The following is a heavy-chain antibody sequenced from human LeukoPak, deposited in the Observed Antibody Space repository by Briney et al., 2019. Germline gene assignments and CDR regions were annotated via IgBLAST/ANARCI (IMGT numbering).Heavy chain of an antibody. J-gene: IGHJ5*02. CDR2: ISSSGSTI. CDR1: GFTFSSYE. V-gene: IGHV3-48*03. CDR3: ARGLDDDYGSGSYYNVGNWFDP. D-gene: IGHD3-10*01. Sequence: GGSLRLSCAASGFTFSSYEMNWVRQAPGKGLEWVSYISSSGSTIYYADSVKGRFTISRDNAKNSLYLQMNSLRAEDTAVYYCARGLDDDYGSGSYYNVGNWFDPWGQGTLVTVSS.